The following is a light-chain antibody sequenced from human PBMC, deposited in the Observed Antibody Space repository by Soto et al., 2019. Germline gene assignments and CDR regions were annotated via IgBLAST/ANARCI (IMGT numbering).Light chain of an antibody. CDR2: GAS. CDR1: QSVGSSF. J-gene: IGKJ5*01. V-gene: IGKV3-20*01. CDR3: QQYGTSPPIT. Sequence: PGERSTLSCRASQSVGSSFLAWYQQKPGQAPRLLIYGASSRATGIPDRFSGSGSGTDFTLTISRLEPEDFAVYYCQQYGTSPPITFGPWTRL.